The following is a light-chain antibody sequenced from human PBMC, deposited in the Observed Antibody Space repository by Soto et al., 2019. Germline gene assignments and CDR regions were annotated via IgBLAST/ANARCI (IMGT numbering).Light chain of an antibody. Sequence: QSALTQPRSGSGSPGQSVTISCTGTRSDVGGYNYVSWYQQHPDKAPKLMIYDVSKRPSGVPDRFSGSKSGNTAYLTISGLQAEDEADYYCCSYAGSVVFGGGPTLTVL. V-gene: IGLV2-11*01. CDR2: DVS. J-gene: IGLJ2*01. CDR1: RSDVGGYNY. CDR3: CSYAGSVV.